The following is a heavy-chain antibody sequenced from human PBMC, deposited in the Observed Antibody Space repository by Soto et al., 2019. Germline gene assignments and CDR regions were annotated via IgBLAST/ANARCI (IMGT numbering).Heavy chain of an antibody. D-gene: IGHD3-22*01. Sequence: PGGSLRLSCVGSGFNFSSYAMGWVRQAPGKGLEWVSSRGHNDYNKYYADSVQGRFSLSRDSSKNTLFLHMTGLRADDTAIYYCVRSPPYDTTGLYYPGYLASWGRGTLVTPSP. J-gene: IGHJ4*02. V-gene: IGHV3-23*01. CDR2: RGHNDYNK. CDR3: VRSPPYDTTGLYYPGYLAS. CDR1: GFNFSSYA.